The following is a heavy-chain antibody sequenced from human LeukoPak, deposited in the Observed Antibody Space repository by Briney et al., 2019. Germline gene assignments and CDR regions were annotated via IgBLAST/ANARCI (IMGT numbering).Heavy chain of an antibody. Sequence: GGSLRLSCAASGFTFSSYSMSWVRQAPGKGLEWVSSISSSSSYIYYADSVKGRFTISRDNAKNSLYLQMNSLRAEDTAVYYCARDSSSWFNCFDPWGQGTLVTVSS. CDR1: GFTFSSYS. CDR2: ISSSSSYI. V-gene: IGHV3-21*01. J-gene: IGHJ5*02. CDR3: ARDSSSWFNCFDP. D-gene: IGHD6-13*01.